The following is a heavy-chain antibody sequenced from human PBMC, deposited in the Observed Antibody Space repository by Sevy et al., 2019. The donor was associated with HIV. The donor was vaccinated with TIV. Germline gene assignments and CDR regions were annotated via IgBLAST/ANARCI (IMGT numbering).Heavy chain of an antibody. CDR3: ARAPGGYNYGAFDI. D-gene: IGHD5-12*01. J-gene: IGHJ3*02. Sequence: GGSLRLSCAASGFTVSSNYMSWVRQAPGKGLEWVSVIYSGGSTYYADSVKGRFTISRDNSKNTLYLKMNSLRAEDTAVYYCARAPGGYNYGAFDIWGQGTMVTVSS. CDR2: IYSGGST. V-gene: IGHV3-53*01. CDR1: GFTVSSNY.